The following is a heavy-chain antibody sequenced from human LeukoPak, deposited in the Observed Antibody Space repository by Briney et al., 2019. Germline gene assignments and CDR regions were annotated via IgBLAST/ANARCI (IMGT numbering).Heavy chain of an antibody. V-gene: IGHV3-11*04. CDR2: IDTSGSAM. Sequence: PGGSLRLSCAASGFTFSDNYMIWIRQAPGKGLEWVSYIDTSGSAMYYAVPVKGRFTISRDNARNSLYLQMNSLRAEDTAVYYCARARKGYYFDYWGQGTLVTVSS. CDR1: GFTFSDNY. J-gene: IGHJ4*02. CDR3: ARARKGYYFDY. D-gene: IGHD1-14*01.